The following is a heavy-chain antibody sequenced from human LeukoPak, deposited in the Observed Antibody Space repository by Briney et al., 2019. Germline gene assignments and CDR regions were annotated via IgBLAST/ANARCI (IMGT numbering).Heavy chain of an antibody. CDR3: ARDSMSGSGSYYNVHWFDP. CDR2: IIPIFGTA. CDR1: GGTFSSYA. D-gene: IGHD3-10*01. Sequence: GASVKVSCKASGGTFSSYAISWVRQAPGQGLEWMGGIIPIFGTANYAQKFQGRVTITADESTSTAYMELSSLRSEDTAVYYCARDSMSGSGSYYNVHWFDPWGQGTLVTVSS. J-gene: IGHJ5*02. V-gene: IGHV1-69*13.